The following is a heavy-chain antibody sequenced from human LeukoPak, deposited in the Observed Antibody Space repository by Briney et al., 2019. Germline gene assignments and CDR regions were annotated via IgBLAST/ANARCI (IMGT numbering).Heavy chain of an antibody. D-gene: IGHD3-22*01. CDR3: AKASSGASYYYGLDV. V-gene: IGHV3-23*01. Sequence: GGSLRLSCAMSGFTVRNYAMSWVRQAPGKGLEWVSGVSDSGGSTYYADSVKGRFTISRANSKNTLYLQMNSLRGDDTAVYYCAKASSGASYYYGLDVWGQGTTVTVSS. CDR2: VSDSGGST. CDR1: GFTVRNYA. J-gene: IGHJ6*02.